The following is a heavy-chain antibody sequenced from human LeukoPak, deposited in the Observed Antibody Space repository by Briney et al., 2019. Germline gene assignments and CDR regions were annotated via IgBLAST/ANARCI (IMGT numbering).Heavy chain of an antibody. D-gene: IGHD6-13*01. CDR3: ARGVYIAAAQYGY. CDR2: IYYSGTT. V-gene: IGHV4-59*01. CDR1: GGSISSYY. Sequence: SEALSLTCTLSGGSISSYYWSWIRQPPGKGREWIGYIYYSGTTNYNPSLKSRVTISVDTSKNQFSLKLSSVTAADTAVYYCARGVYIAAAQYGYWGQGTLVTVSS. J-gene: IGHJ4*02.